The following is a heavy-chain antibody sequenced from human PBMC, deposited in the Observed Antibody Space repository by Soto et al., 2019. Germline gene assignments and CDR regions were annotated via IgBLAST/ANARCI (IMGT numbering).Heavy chain of an antibody. Sequence: PGGSLRLSCASSGFTFSRYSMNCFRQAAGNGLEWVSSISSSSSYIYYADSVKGRFTISRDNAKNSLYLQMNSLRAEDTAVYYWATDPLRGAFDIWGQGTMVTRSS. CDR2: ISSSSSYI. D-gene: IGHD4-17*01. CDR3: ATDPLRGAFDI. V-gene: IGHV3-21*01. J-gene: IGHJ3*02. CDR1: GFTFSRYS.